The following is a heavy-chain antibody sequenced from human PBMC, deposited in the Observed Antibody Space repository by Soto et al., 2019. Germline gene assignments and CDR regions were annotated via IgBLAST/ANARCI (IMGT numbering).Heavy chain of an antibody. CDR1: GYTFTSSA. Sequence: QVQLVQSGAAVKKPGASVKVSCKASGYTFTSSAIIWVRQAPGQGLEWMGWLSAYNGNTNYAQKLQGRVTRTTDTPTSTAYMELTSLRSGDTAVYYCARDSPPPRAWGQGTLVTVSS. V-gene: IGHV1-18*01. CDR3: ARDSPPPRA. J-gene: IGHJ4*02. CDR2: LSAYNGNT.